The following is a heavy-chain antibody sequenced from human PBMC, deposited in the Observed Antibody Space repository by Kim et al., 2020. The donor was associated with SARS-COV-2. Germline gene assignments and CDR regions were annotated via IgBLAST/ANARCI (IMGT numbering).Heavy chain of an antibody. D-gene: IGHD3-10*01. CDR2: INPNSGVT. Sequence: ASVKVSCQASGYTFTGYYIHWVRQAPGQGLEWMGWINPNSGVTNYVQKFQGRVTMTRDTSISTAYMELSRLRSDDTAMYYCARVGYYGSGSYLTYCGQGT. J-gene: IGHJ4*02. CDR1: GYTFTGYY. CDR3: ARVGYYGSGSYLTY. V-gene: IGHV1-2*02.